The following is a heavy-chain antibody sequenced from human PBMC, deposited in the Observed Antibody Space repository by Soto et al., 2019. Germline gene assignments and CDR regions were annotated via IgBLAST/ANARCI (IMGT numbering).Heavy chain of an antibody. D-gene: IGHD6-13*01. J-gene: IGHJ4*02. CDR2: IYYSGST. CDR3: ARYSSSWYGGPFDTYYFDY. Sequence: KPSETLSLTCTVSGGSISSYYWSWIRQPPGKGLEWIGYIYYSGSTNYNPSLKSRVTISVDTSKNQFSLKLSSVTAADTAVYYCARYSSSWYGGPFDTYYFDYWGQGTLVTVSS. CDR1: GGSISSYY. V-gene: IGHV4-59*01.